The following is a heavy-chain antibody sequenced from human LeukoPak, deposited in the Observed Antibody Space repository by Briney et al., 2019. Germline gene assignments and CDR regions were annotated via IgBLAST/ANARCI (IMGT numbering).Heavy chain of an antibody. D-gene: IGHD3-22*01. J-gene: IGHJ4*02. CDR3: ARDNYDNSGYYFDY. CDR2: IYYSGST. CDR1: GGSISSYY. Sequence: SETLSLTCSVSGGSISSYYWSWIRQPPGKGLEWIGYIYYSGSTYYNPPLKSRVTISVDKSKNQLSLKLSSVTAADTAVYYCARDNYDNSGYYFDYWGQGTLVTVSS. V-gene: IGHV4-59*12.